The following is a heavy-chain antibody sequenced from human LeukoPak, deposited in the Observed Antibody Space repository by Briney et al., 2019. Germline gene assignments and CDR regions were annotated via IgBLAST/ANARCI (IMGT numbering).Heavy chain of an antibody. V-gene: IGHV4-30-4*02. CDR1: GGSISIGDYY. CDR2: IYYSGST. D-gene: IGHD5-18*01. CDR3: ALKGGYSYEAEFDY. J-gene: IGHJ4*02. Sequence: SDPQTLTCTLSGGSISIGDYYWSWICRPPGEGLDWLGYIYYSGSTYYNPSLKSRVTISVDTSKNQFSLKLSSVTAADTAVYYCALKGGYSYEAEFDYWGQGTLVTVSS.